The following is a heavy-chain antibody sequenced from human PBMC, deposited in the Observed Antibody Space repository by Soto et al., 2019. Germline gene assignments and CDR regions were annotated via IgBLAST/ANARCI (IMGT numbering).Heavy chain of an antibody. CDR3: ARDTGDGSGSYYTPGFDYWDP. CDR2: ISSSGSTI. CDR1: GFTFSDYY. Sequence: GGSLRLSCTASGFTFSDYYMSWIRQAPGKGLEWVSYISSSGSTIHYADSVKGRFTISRDNAKNSLYLQMNSLRAEDTAVYYCARDTGDGSGSYYTPGFDYWDPWGQGTLVTVSS. D-gene: IGHD3-10*01. J-gene: IGHJ5*02. V-gene: IGHV3-11*01.